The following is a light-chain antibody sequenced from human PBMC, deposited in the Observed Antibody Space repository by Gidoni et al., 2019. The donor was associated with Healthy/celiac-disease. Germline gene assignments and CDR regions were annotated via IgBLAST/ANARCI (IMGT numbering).Light chain of an antibody. V-gene: IGKV3-20*01. CDR1: QSVSSSY. Sequence: EIVLTQSPGTLSLSPGERATLSCRASQSVSSSYLAWYQQKPGQAPRLLIYGASSRATGIPDRFSGISSGTDFTLTISRLEPEDFAVYYCQQYGSSPGTFGQGTKVEIK. J-gene: IGKJ1*01. CDR3: QQYGSSPGT. CDR2: GAS.